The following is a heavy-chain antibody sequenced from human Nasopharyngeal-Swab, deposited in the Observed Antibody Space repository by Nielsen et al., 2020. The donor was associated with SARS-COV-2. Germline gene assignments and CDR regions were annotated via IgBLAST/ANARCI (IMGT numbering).Heavy chain of an antibody. Sequence: SVKVSCKASGGTFSSYAISWVRQAPGQGLEWMGRIIPILGIANYAQKFQGRVTITADKSTSTAYMELSSLRSEDTAVYYCARGTMVRGVIISDPRYWGQGTLVTVSS. V-gene: IGHV1-69*04. CDR3: ARGTMVRGVIISDPRY. D-gene: IGHD3-10*01. CDR1: GGTFSSYA. J-gene: IGHJ4*02. CDR2: IIPILGIA.